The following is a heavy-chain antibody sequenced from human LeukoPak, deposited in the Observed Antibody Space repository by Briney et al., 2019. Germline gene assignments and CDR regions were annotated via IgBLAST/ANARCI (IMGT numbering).Heavy chain of an antibody. Sequence: GGSLRLSCAASGFTFSSYAMHWVRQAPGKGLEWVAVISYDGSNKHYTDSVKGRFTLSRDNSRNTLYLQMNSLRPEDTAFYYCAKGGGVWGTAGYWGQGTLVTVSS. CDR1: GFTFSSYA. V-gene: IGHV3-30*04. CDR2: ISYDGSNK. J-gene: IGHJ4*02. CDR3: AKGGGVWGTAGY. D-gene: IGHD3-16*01.